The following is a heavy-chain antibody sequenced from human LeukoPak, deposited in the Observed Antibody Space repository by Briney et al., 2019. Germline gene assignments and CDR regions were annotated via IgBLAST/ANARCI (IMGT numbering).Heavy chain of an antibody. CDR1: GYSFTDYY. D-gene: IGHD2-21*01. CDR2: INPKSGGT. CDR3: ARADRLDGGPYLIGP. V-gene: IGHV1-2*02. J-gene: IGHJ5*02. Sequence: ASVKVSCKTSGYSFTDYYMHWVRQAPGQGLEWMGWINPKSGGTSSAQKFQGRVTMTRDTSITTVYMEVSWLTSDDTATYYCARADRLDGGPYLIGPWGQGTLVTVSS.